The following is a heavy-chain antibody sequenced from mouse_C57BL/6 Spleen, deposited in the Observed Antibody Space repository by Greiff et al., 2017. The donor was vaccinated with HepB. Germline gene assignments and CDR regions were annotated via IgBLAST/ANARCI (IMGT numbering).Heavy chain of an antibody. CDR2: IDPSDSYT. CDR1: GYTFTSYW. CDR3: ARSYYGLSTSTAMDY. V-gene: IGHV1-50*01. D-gene: IGHD2-10*01. Sequence: QVQLQQPGAELVKPGASVKLSCKASGYTFTSYWMQWVKQRPGQGLEWIGEIDPSDSYTNYNQKFKGKATLTVDTSSSTAYMQLSSLTSEDSAVYYCARSYYGLSTSTAMDYWGQGTSVTVSS. J-gene: IGHJ4*01.